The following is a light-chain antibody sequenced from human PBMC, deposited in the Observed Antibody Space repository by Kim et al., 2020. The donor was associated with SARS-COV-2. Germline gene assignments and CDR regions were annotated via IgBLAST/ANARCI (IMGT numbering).Light chain of an antibody. J-gene: IGLJ3*02. V-gene: IGLV1-44*01. CDR3: ATWDDSLNAWV. CDR1: TSNIGVNT. CDR2: RNN. Sequence: GQRVTIYCSGITSNIGVNTVNLYQQLPGTAPKLLIYRNNQRPSGVPDRFSGSKSGTSASLALSGLLSEDEADYYCATWDDSLNAWVFGGGTQLTVL.